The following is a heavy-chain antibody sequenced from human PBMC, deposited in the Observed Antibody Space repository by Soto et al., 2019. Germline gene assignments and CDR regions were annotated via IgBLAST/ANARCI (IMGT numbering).Heavy chain of an antibody. CDR3: ARERGSYDSHFDY. Sequence: PSETLSLTCPVSGGSISSGSYYWSWIRQPPGKGLEWIGYTYYSGSTNYNPSLKSRVTISVDTSKNQFSLKLSSVTAADTAVYYCARERGSYDSHFDYWGQGTLVTVSS. CDR1: GGSISSGSYY. CDR2: TYYSGST. J-gene: IGHJ4*02. D-gene: IGHD5-12*01. V-gene: IGHV4-61*01.